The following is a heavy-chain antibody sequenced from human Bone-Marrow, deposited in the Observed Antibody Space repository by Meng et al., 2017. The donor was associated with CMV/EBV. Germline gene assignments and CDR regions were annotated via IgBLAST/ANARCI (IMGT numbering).Heavy chain of an antibody. V-gene: IGHV3-64*02. CDR1: GFTFSSHT. J-gene: IGHJ4*02. CDR2: ISSNGGTT. Sequence: GGSLRLSCAASGFTFSSHTMQWVRQAPGKGLEYVSGISSNGGTTYYADSVKGKFTISRDNSKNTLHLQMGSLRPEDMAVYYCARVALVGVTAPFDYWGQGTLVTVSS. D-gene: IGHD1-26*01. CDR3: ARVALVGVTAPFDY.